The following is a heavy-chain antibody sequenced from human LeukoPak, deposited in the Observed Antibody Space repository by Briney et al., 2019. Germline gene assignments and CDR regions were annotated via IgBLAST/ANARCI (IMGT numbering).Heavy chain of an antibody. CDR3: ARDRWTATTVVKPH. J-gene: IGHJ4*02. D-gene: IGHD4-23*01. V-gene: IGHV3-30-3*01. Sequence: PGGSLRLSRAASGFTFSRFAMHWVRQAPGMGLEWVAVISYAGTNEYYADSVQGRFTISRDNSKNTLYLQMNNLRAEDTAIYYCARDRWTATTVVKPHWGQGTLVTVSS. CDR1: GFTFSRFA. CDR2: ISYAGTNE.